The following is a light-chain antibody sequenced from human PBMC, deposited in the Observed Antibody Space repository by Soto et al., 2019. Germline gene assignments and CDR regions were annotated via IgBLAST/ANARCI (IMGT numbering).Light chain of an antibody. CDR3: QQYNSYSLT. CDR1: QSISSW. Sequence: DIQMTQSPSTLSTSVGDRVTITCRASQSISSWLAWYQQKPGKAPKLLIYDASSLESGVPSRFSGSGSGTEFTLTISSLQPDDFATYYCQQYNSYSLTFGGGTKVEIK. V-gene: IGKV1-5*01. J-gene: IGKJ4*01. CDR2: DAS.